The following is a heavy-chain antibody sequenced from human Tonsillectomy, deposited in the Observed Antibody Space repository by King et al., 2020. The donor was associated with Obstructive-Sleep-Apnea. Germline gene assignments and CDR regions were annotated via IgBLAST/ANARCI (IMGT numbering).Heavy chain of an antibody. V-gene: IGHV3-23*04. CDR2: ISVRGGST. CDR1: GFTLSRYA. CDR3: AKAVYGDYILPLDN. Sequence: VQLVESGGGLVQPGGSLRLSCAASGFTLSRYAMSWVRQAPGKGLEWVADISVRGGSTYDADSVKGRFTISRDNSKHTLYLQRNSLRAEDTAAYYCAKAVYGDYILPLDNWGQGTLVTVSS. J-gene: IGHJ4*02. D-gene: IGHD4-17*01.